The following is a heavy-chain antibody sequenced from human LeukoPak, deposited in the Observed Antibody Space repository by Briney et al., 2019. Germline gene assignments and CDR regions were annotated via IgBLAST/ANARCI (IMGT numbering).Heavy chain of an antibody. CDR2: ISSSSSTI. D-gene: IGHD4-17*01. V-gene: IGHV3-48*01. Sequence: GGSLRLSCAASGFTFSSYSMNWVRQAPGKGLEWVSYISSSSSTIYYADSVKGRFTISRDDAKNSLYLQISSLRAEDTAVYYCATTLTVTTGSYWGQGTLVTVSS. CDR1: GFTFSSYS. CDR3: ATTLTVTTGSY. J-gene: IGHJ4*02.